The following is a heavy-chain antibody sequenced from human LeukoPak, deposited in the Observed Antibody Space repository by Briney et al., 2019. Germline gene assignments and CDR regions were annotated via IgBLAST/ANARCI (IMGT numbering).Heavy chain of an antibody. CDR2: IKQDGSEK. Sequence: GGSLRLSCAASGFTFSSYWMRWVRQAPGKGLEWVANIKQDGSEKYYVDSVKGRFTISRDNAKNSLYLQMNSLRAEDTAVYYCARALAARAYYYYYYMDVWGKGTTVTVSS. CDR1: GFTFSSYW. D-gene: IGHD6-6*01. J-gene: IGHJ6*03. V-gene: IGHV3-7*01. CDR3: ARALAARAYYYYYYMDV.